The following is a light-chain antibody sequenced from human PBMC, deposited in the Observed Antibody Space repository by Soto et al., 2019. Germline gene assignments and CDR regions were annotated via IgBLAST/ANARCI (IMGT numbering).Light chain of an antibody. Sequence: DIQLTQSPAFLSTSVGDKVTITCRASQDISSDLAWYQQKPVKAPNLLVYSASTLQRGVPSRFSGSGSGTEFTLTISSLQPEDFASYFCQQIHSYPVTFGGGTKVEIE. CDR2: SAS. CDR3: QQIHSYPVT. V-gene: IGKV1-9*01. CDR1: QDISSD. J-gene: IGKJ4*01.